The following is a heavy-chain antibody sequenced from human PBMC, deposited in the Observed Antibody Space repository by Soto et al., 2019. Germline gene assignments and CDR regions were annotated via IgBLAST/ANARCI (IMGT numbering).Heavy chain of an antibody. J-gene: IGHJ6*02. CDR1: GYTFTSYA. CDR2: INAGNGNT. V-gene: IGHV1-3*01. D-gene: IGHD3-3*01. Sequence: ASVKVSCKASGYTFTSYAMHWVRQAPGQGLEWMGWINAGNGNTKYSQKFQGRVTITRDTSASTAYMELSSLRSEDTAVYYCARVNYDFWSGLEHYGMDVWGQGTTVTVSS. CDR3: ARVNYDFWSGLEHYGMDV.